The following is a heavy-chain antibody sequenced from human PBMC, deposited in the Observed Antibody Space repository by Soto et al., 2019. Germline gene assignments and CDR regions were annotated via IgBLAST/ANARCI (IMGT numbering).Heavy chain of an antibody. CDR2: MNPNSGNT. V-gene: IGHV1-8*01. J-gene: IGHJ6*02. CDR1: GYTFTRYD. CDR3: ARGRMEMATIEPNYGMDV. D-gene: IGHD5-12*01. Sequence: EASVKVSCKASGYTFTRYDINWVRQATGQGLEWMGWMNPNSGNTGYAQKFQGRVTMTRNTSISTAYMELSSLRSEDTAVYYCARGRMEMATIEPNYGMDVWGQGTTVTVSS.